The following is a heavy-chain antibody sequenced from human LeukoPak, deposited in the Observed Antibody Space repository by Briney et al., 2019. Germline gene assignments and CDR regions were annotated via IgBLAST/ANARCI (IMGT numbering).Heavy chain of an antibody. Sequence: PGGSLRLSCAASGFTFSSYAMSWVRQAPGKGLEWVSAISGSGGSTYYADSVKGRFTISRDNSKNTLYLQMNSLRAEDTAVYYCAKGLTLSSGWTNFDYWGQGTLVTVSS. V-gene: IGHV3-23*01. CDR2: ISGSGGST. CDR3: AKGLTLSSGWTNFDY. CDR1: GFTFSSYA. J-gene: IGHJ4*02. D-gene: IGHD6-19*01.